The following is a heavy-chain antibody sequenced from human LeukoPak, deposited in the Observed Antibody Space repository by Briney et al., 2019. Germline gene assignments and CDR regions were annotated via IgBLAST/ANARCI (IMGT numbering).Heavy chain of an antibody. CDR3: EASWHY. CDR2: ISYDEDNI. J-gene: IGHJ4*02. CDR1: GFTFSSYV. D-gene: IGHD1-26*01. Sequence: GGSLRLSCSASGFTFSSYVMHWVRQAPGKGLEWVATISYDEDNIYYADSVKGRFTISRDNSKDTLFLQMSSLKIEDTAIYYCEASWHYWGQGTLVTVSS. V-gene: IGHV3-30*03.